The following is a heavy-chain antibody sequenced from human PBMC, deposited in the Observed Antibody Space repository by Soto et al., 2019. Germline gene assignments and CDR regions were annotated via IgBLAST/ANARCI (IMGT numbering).Heavy chain of an antibody. CDR2: MNPNSGNT. Sequence: ASVKVSCKASGYTFTSYDINWVRQATGQGLEWMGWMNPNSGNTGYAQKFQGRVTMTRNTSISTAYMELSSLRSEDTAVYYCARGPRNYYGAGSYYKGRFYFDYWGQGTLGTVSS. J-gene: IGHJ4*02. D-gene: IGHD3-10*01. CDR3: ARGPRNYYGAGSYYKGRFYFDY. CDR1: GYTFTSYD. V-gene: IGHV1-8*01.